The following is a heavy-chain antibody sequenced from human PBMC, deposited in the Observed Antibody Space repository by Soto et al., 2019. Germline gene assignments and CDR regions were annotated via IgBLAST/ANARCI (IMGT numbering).Heavy chain of an antibody. V-gene: IGHV1-18*01. CDR2: ISAYNGNT. Sequence: ASVKVSCKASGYTFTSYGISWVRQAPGQGLEWMGWISAYNGNTNYAQKLQGRVTMTTDTSTSTAYMELRSLRSDDTAVYYCAREYLVGATKTASYYYYGMDVWGQGTTVTVSS. D-gene: IGHD1-26*01. CDR1: GYTFTSYG. CDR3: AREYLVGATKTASYYYYGMDV. J-gene: IGHJ6*02.